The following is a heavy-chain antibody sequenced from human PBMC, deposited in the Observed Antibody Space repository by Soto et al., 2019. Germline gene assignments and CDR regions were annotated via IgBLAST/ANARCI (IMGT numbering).Heavy chain of an antibody. CDR1: GFTFSSYA. CDR3: AREEGSDTYYDILTGYSLFDY. Sequence: QVQLVESGGGVVQPGRSLRLSCAASGFTFSSYAMHWVRQAPGKGLEWVAVISYDGSNKYYADSVKGRFTISRDNSENTLYLQMNSLRAEDTAVYYCAREEGSDTYYDILTGYSLFDYWGQGTLVTVSS. V-gene: IGHV3-30-3*01. CDR2: ISYDGSNK. D-gene: IGHD3-9*01. J-gene: IGHJ4*02.